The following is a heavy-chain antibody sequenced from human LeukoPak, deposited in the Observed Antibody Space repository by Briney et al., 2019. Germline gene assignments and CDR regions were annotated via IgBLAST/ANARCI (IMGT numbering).Heavy chain of an antibody. Sequence: SETLSLTCAVYGGSFSGYYWSWIRQPPGKVLEWIGEINHSGSTNYNPSLKSRVTISVDTSKNQFSLKLSSVTAADTAVYYCARDVAVAGYYYYGMDVWGQGTTVTVSS. D-gene: IGHD6-19*01. CDR3: ARDVAVAGYYYYGMDV. V-gene: IGHV4-34*01. J-gene: IGHJ6*02. CDR2: INHSGST. CDR1: GGSFSGYY.